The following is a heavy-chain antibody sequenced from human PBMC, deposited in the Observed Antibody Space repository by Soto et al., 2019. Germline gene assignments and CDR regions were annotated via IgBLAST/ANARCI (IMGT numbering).Heavy chain of an antibody. V-gene: IGHV3-30*18. CDR3: AKDLGDSSADDGADY. CDR1: GFTFSTYD. J-gene: IGHJ4*02. Sequence: QVQLVESGGGVVQPGRSLRLSCAASGFTFSTYDMHWVRQAPGKGLEWVAVISSDGSNEYYADSVKGRFTISRDNSKKTLYVQMNSLRAEDTAVYYCAKDLGDSSADDGADYWCQGTLVTVSS. D-gene: IGHD6-25*01. CDR2: ISSDGSNE.